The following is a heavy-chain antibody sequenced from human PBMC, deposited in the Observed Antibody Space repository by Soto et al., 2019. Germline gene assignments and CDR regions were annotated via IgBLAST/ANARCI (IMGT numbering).Heavy chain of an antibody. Sequence: KVSCKASGGTFSSYAISWVRQAPGQGLEWMGGIIPIFGTANYAQKFQGRVTITADESTSKAYMELSSLRSEGTAVYYCASSGAITMVGGLTRPGWFDPWGQGTLVTVSS. CDR2: IIPIFGTA. D-gene: IGHD3-10*01. CDR1: GGTFSSYA. J-gene: IGHJ5*02. V-gene: IGHV1-69*01. CDR3: ASSGAITMVGGLTRPGWFDP.